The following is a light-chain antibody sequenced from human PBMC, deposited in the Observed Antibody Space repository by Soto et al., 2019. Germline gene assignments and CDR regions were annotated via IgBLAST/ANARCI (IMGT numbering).Light chain of an antibody. V-gene: IGKV3-15*01. CDR3: QQYNNWPRT. CDR1: QSVSNSY. CDR2: GAS. J-gene: IGKJ1*01. Sequence: EIVLTHSPATLSLSSGERATLSCGASQSVSNSYLAWYQQKPGQAPRLLIYGASTRATGIPARFSGSGSGTEFTLTISSLQSEDFAVYYCQQYNNWPRTFGQGTKVDIK.